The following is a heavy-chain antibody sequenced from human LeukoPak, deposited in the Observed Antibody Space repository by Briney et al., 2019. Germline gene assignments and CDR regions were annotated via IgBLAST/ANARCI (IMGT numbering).Heavy chain of an antibody. CDR2: VYYSGST. D-gene: IGHD3-3*01. CDR1: GGSLSSSSYY. V-gene: IGHV4-39*01. CDR3: ARGRYDFWSGYPTNWFDP. Sequence: SETLSLTCTVSGGSLSSSSYYWGWIRQPPGKGLEWIGSVYYSGSTYYNPSLKSRVTISVDTSKNQFSLKLSSVTAADTAVYYCARGRYDFWSGYPTNWFDPWGQGTLVTVSS. J-gene: IGHJ5*02.